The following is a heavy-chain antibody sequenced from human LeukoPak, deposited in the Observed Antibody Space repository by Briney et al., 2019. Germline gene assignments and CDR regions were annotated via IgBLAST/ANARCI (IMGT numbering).Heavy chain of an antibody. D-gene: IGHD6-13*01. V-gene: IGHV1-18*01. Sequence: ASVKVSCKASGYTFTSYGISWVRQAPGQGLEWMGWISAYNGNTNYAQKLQGRVTMTTDTSTSTAYMELRSLRSDDTAVYYCARDNGRSSWYEGVDYWGQGTLVTVSS. CDR1: GYTFTSYG. CDR3: ARDNGRSSWYEGVDY. CDR2: ISAYNGNT. J-gene: IGHJ4*02.